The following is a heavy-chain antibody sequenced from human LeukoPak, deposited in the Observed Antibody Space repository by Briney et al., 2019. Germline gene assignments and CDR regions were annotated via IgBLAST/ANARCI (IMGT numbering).Heavy chain of an antibody. J-gene: IGHJ5*02. D-gene: IGHD3-10*01. CDR1: GYTFTVSY. CDR2: INPNSGGT. V-gene: IGHV1-2*02. Sequence: ASVKVSCKASGYTFTVSYMHWVRQAPGQGLEWMGWINPNSGGTNYAQKFQGRVTMTRDTSISTAYMELSRLRSDDTAVYYCARDRDTMVRGVIGWFDPWGQGTLVTVSS. CDR3: ARDRDTMVRGVIGWFDP.